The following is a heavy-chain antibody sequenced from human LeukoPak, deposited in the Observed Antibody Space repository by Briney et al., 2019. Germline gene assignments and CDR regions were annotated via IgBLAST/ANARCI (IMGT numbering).Heavy chain of an antibody. Sequence: SETLSLTCAVYGGSFRGYYWSWIRQPPGEGLESIGEINHSGSTNYNPSLKSRVTISVDTSKNQFSLKLSSVTAADTAVYYCARERVTLVRGVPKYYMDVWGEGTTVTVSS. V-gene: IGHV4-34*01. J-gene: IGHJ6*03. CDR2: INHSGST. CDR1: GGSFRGYY. CDR3: ARERVTLVRGVPKYYMDV. D-gene: IGHD3-10*01.